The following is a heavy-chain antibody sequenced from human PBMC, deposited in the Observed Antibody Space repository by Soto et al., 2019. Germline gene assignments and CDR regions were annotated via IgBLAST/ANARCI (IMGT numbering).Heavy chain of an antibody. V-gene: IGHV1-2*02. CDR1: GYTFTGYY. J-gene: IGHJ6*02. Sequence: ASVKVSCKASGYTFTGYYMHWVRQAPGQGLEWMGWINPNSGGTNYAQKFQGRVTITADESTSTAYMELSSLRSEDTAVYYCARRWDVVVVAAPDYYYGMDVWGQGTTVTVSS. CDR3: ARRWDVVVVAAPDYYYGMDV. D-gene: IGHD2-15*01. CDR2: INPNSGGT.